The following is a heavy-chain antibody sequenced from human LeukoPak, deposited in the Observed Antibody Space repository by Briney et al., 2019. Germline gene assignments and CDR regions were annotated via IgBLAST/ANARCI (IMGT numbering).Heavy chain of an antibody. V-gene: IGHV4-59*01. J-gene: IGHJ4*02. D-gene: IGHD6-13*01. CDR3: ARRAAAGHGGFDY. Sequence: SETLSLTCTVSGGSISSYYWSWIRQPPGKGLEWIGYIYYSGSTNYNPSLKSRVTISVDTSKNQFSLKLSSVTAADTAVYYCARRAAAGHGGFDYWGQGTLVTVSS. CDR2: IYYSGST. CDR1: GGSISSYY.